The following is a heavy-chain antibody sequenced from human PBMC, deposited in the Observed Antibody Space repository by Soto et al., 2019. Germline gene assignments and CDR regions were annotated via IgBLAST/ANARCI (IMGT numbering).Heavy chain of an antibody. D-gene: IGHD2-8*02. CDR3: ARGYWGFDF. V-gene: IGHV3-72*01. Sequence: GGSLRLSCAASGFTFRNSDMSWVRQAPGKGLEWIARSRNKANSYTTVYAASLQGRFTISRDDSKNSLYLQMNSLKIEDTAVYYCARGYWGFDFWGQGTLVTVSS. CDR2: SRNKANSYTT. CDR1: GFTFRNSD. J-gene: IGHJ4*02.